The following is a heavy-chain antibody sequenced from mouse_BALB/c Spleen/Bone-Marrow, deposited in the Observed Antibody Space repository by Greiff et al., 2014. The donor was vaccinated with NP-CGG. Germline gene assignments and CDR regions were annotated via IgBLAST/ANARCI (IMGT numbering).Heavy chain of an antibody. CDR2: IYPGDGDT. Sequence: QVQLQQSGAELARPGASVKLSCKASGYTFTSYWMQWVKQRPGQGLEWIGAIYPGDGDTRYTQKFKGKATLTADKSSSTAYMQLSSLASEDSAVYYCARRDYGIRENYYARDYWGQGTSVTVSS. CDR1: GYTFTSYW. CDR3: ARRDYGIRENYYARDY. D-gene: IGHD1-2*01. V-gene: IGHV1-87*01. J-gene: IGHJ4*01.